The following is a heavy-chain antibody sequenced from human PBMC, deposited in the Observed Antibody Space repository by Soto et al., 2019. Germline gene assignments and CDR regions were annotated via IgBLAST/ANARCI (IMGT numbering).Heavy chain of an antibody. Sequence: QVQLVESGGGVVQPGRSLRLSCAASGFTFSSYGMHWVRQAPGKGLEWVAAIWYDGSNKYCADSVKGRFTISRDNSKNTLNLQMNSLRAEDTAVYYCARDSPPRAFDIWGQGTMVTVSS. CDR2: IWYDGSNK. CDR3: ARDSPPRAFDI. V-gene: IGHV3-33*01. J-gene: IGHJ3*02. CDR1: GFTFSSYG.